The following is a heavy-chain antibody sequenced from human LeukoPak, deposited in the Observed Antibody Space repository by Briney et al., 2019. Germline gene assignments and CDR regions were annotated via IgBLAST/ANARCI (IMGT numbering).Heavy chain of an antibody. CDR3: ARVGPQATPYYYYYYGMDV. CDR1: GGSISSYY. D-gene: IGHD3/OR15-3a*01. CDR2: IYTSGST. J-gene: IGHJ6*02. V-gene: IGHV4-4*07. Sequence: SETLSLTCTVSGGSISSYYWSWIRQPPGKGLEWIGRIYTSGSTSYNPSLKSRVTMSVDTSKNQFSLKLSSVTAADTAVYYCARVGPQATPYYYYYYGMDVWGQGTTVTVSS.